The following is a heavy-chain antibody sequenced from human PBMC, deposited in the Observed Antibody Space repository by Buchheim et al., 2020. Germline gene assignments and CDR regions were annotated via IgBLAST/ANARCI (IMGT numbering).Heavy chain of an antibody. J-gene: IGHJ4*02. D-gene: IGHD2-21*02. Sequence: QVQLVQSGAEVKKPGASVKVSCKASGYTFTSYYMHWVRQAPGQGLEWMGIINPSGGSTSYAQKFQGRVTMTRDTSTRTVYMGLSGLRSEDTAVYYCARDPAYCGGDCYSNYFDYWGQGTL. V-gene: IGHV1-46*01. CDR1: GYTFTSYY. CDR3: ARDPAYCGGDCYSNYFDY. CDR2: INPSGGST.